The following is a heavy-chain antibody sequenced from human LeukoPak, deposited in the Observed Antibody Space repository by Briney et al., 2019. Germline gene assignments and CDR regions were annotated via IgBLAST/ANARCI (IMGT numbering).Heavy chain of an antibody. CDR1: GYIFTGYY. J-gene: IGHJ6*03. D-gene: IGHD3-16*02. CDR3: ARAPVRLGELSRYYYYMDV. V-gene: IGHV1-18*04. CDR2: ISAYNGNT. Sequence: GASVKVSCKASGYIFTGYYMHWVRQAPGQGLEWMGWISAYNGNTNYAQKLQGRVTMTTDTSTSTAYMELRSLRSDDTAVYYCARAPVRLGELSRYYYYMDVWGKGTTVTISS.